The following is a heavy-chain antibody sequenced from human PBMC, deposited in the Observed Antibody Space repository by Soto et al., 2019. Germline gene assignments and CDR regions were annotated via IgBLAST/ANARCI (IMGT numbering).Heavy chain of an antibody. CDR1: GGIFSTYA. V-gene: IGHV1-69*01. CDR2: IIPLFGTP. CDR3: TRNRDDYGAGNYYNRIDF. Sequence: QVQLVQSGAEVKKPGSSVKVSCTASGGIFSTYAISWLRQAPGQGLEWMGVIIPLFGTPKYAQRFQGRVIMTADESASTAHMKLSRLRSEDTAVYYCTRNRDDYGAGNYYNRIDFWGHGTLVTVSS. D-gene: IGHD3-10*01. J-gene: IGHJ4*01.